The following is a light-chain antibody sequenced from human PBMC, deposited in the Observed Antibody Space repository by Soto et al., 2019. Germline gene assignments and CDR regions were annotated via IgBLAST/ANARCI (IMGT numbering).Light chain of an antibody. CDR2: EAS. V-gene: IGKV1-5*03. J-gene: IGKJ1*01. Sequence: DIQMTQSPSTLSASVGDRVTITCRGSQSISFYLAWYQQKPGKAPKLLIYEASGLESGVPSRFSGSGSGTEFTLTISSLQPDDFATYYCQQSINYPWTFGQGTKVEVK. CDR3: QQSINYPWT. CDR1: QSISFY.